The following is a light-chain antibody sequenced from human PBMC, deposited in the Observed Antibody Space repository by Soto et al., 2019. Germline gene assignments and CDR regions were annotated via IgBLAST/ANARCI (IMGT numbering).Light chain of an antibody. Sequence: EIVMTQSPATLSVSPGERATLSCRASQSVSSNLAWYQQKPGQAPRLLIYGASTRATGIPARFSGSRSGTEFTLTINSLQSEDFAVYYCQQYNNWPPYTFGPGTKLEIK. J-gene: IGKJ2*01. V-gene: IGKV3-15*01. CDR3: QQYNNWPPYT. CDR1: QSVSSN. CDR2: GAS.